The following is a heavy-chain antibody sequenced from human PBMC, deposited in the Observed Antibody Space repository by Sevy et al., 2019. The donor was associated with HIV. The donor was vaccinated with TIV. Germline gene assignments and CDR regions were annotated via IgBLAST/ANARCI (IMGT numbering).Heavy chain of an antibody. Sequence: GESLKISCSASGFTFSSYAMHWVRQAPGKGLEYVSAISSNGGSTYYADSVKGRFTISRDNSKNTLYLQMSSLRAEDTAVYYCVKVPRLDYYYGMDVWGQGTTVSVSS. CDR2: ISSNGGST. V-gene: IGHV3-64D*06. CDR1: GFTFSSYA. J-gene: IGHJ6*02. CDR3: VKVPRLDYYYGMDV.